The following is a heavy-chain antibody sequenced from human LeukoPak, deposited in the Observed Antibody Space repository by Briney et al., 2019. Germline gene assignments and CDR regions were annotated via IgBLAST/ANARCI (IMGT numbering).Heavy chain of an antibody. CDR2: ISAYNGNT. D-gene: IGHD3-3*01. CDR1: GYTFTSYG. V-gene: IGHV1-18*01. J-gene: IGHJ6*02. Sequence: GASVKVSCKASGYTFTSYGISWVRQAPGQGLEWMGWISAYNGNTNYAQKLQGRVTMTTDTSTSTAYMELRSLRSDDTAVYYCARDSWSGYYDSWSGYYKAYYGMDVWGQGTTVTVSS. CDR3: ARDSWSGYYDSWSGYYKAYYGMDV.